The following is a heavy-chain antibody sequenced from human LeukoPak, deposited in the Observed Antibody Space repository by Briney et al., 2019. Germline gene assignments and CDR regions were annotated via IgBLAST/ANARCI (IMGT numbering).Heavy chain of an antibody. J-gene: IGHJ5*02. Sequence: SSVKVSCKASGGTFSSYAISWVRQAPGQGLEWMGRGIPILGIANHAQKFQGRVTITADKSTSTAYMELSSLRSEDTAVYSCARDLERPYCGFDHWGQGTLVTVSS. CDR3: ARDLERPYCGFDH. CDR1: GGTFSSYA. CDR2: GIPILGIA. V-gene: IGHV1-69*04. D-gene: IGHD1-1*01.